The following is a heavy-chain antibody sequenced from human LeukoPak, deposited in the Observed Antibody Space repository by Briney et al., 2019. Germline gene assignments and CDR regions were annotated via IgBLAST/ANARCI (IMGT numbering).Heavy chain of an antibody. CDR1: GDPITSSPYY. Sequence: PSQTLSLTCTVSGDPITSSPYYWTWIRQYPGKGLEWIGYISYSGSTYYNPSLKSRITISRDTSRNQFSLRLTSVTAADTAVYYCAREDGPDFDFWGQGTLVTVSS. D-gene: IGHD5-24*01. CDR2: ISYSGST. CDR3: AREDGPDFDF. V-gene: IGHV4-31*03. J-gene: IGHJ4*02.